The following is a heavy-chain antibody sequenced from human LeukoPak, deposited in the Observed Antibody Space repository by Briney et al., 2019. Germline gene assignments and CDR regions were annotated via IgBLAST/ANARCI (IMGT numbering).Heavy chain of an antibody. V-gene: IGHV3-20*04. CDR1: GFTFSGYW. D-gene: IGHD2-2*01. CDR3: ARAPITSPFYFDH. J-gene: IGHJ4*02. CDR2: INWSGGST. Sequence: RAGGSLRLSCAASGFTFSGYWMHWVRHVPGKGLEWVSGINWSGGSTGYADPVRGRFTISRDNAKNSLYLQMDSLTAEDTALYYCARAPITSPFYFDHWGQGTLVTVSS.